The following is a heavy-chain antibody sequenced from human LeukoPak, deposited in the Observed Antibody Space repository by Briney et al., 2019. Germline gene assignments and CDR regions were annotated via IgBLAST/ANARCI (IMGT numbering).Heavy chain of an antibody. CDR1: GFIFSSYS. CDR3: ARISGYTYWYFDP. Sequence: PGGSLRLSCAASGFIFSSYSVNWVRQAPGKGLEWISYISSGSSGTIYYADSVKGRFTVSRDNGKNSLYLQMNSLRDEDTAVYYCARISGYTYWYFDPWGRGTLVTVSS. D-gene: IGHD3-22*01. J-gene: IGHJ2*01. V-gene: IGHV3-48*02. CDR2: ISSGSSGTI.